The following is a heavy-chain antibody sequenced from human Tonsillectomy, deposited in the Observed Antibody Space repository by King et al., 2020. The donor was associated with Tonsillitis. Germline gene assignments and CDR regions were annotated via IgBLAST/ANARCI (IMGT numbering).Heavy chain of an antibody. CDR2: IIPIFGTA. Sequence: VQLVESGAEVKKPGSSVKVSCKASGGTFSSYAISWVRQAPGQGCEWMGGIIPIFGTANYAQKFKGRVTITADETTSTAYMELSSLRFEDTAVYYCAGGNCGGDCPPSYWGQGTLVTVSS. D-gene: IGHD2-21*02. V-gene: IGHV1-69*01. J-gene: IGHJ4*02. CDR1: GGTFSSYA. CDR3: AGGNCGGDCPPSY.